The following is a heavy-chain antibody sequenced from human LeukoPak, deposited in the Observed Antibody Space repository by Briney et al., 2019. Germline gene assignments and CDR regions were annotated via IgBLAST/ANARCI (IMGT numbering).Heavy chain of an antibody. CDR1: GGSVSSSSYY. J-gene: IGHJ4*02. CDR2: IYYSGST. V-gene: IGHV4-39*02. CDR3: ARWSGSRASYYFDY. D-gene: IGHD6-13*01. Sequence: SETLSLTCTVSGGSVSSSSYYWGWIRQPPGKGLEWIGSIYYSGSTHYNPSLQSRVTISVDTSKNHFSLKLRSVTAADAAVYYCARWSGSRASYYFDYWGQGTLVTVSS.